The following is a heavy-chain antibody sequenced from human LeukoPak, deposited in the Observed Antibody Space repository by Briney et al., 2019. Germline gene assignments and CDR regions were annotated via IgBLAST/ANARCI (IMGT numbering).Heavy chain of an antibody. CDR2: IYYSGST. Sequence: SETLSLTCAVYGGSFSGYYWSWLRQPPGKGLEWIGYIYYSGSTNYNPSLKSRVTISVDTSKNQFSLKLSSVTAADTAVYYCARIFRTVAGPWYFDLWGRGTPVTVSS. J-gene: IGHJ2*01. D-gene: IGHD6-19*01. V-gene: IGHV4-59*01. CDR3: ARIFRTVAGPWYFDL. CDR1: GGSFSGYY.